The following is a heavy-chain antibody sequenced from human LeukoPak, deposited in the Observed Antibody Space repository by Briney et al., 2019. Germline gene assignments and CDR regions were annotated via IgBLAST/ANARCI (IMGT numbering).Heavy chain of an antibody. D-gene: IGHD3-22*01. Sequence: SETLSLTCTVSGGSISSYYWSWIRQPPGKGLEWIGYIYYSGSTNYNPSLKSRVTISVDTSKNQFSLKLSSVTAADTAVYYCAREVYDSSGYNMWLNFDYWGQGTLVTVSS. CDR2: IYYSGST. CDR3: AREVYDSSGYNMWLNFDY. J-gene: IGHJ4*02. V-gene: IGHV4-59*01. CDR1: GGSISSYY.